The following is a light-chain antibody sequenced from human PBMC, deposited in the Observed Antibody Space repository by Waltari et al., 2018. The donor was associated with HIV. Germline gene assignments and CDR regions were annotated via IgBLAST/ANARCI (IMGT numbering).Light chain of an antibody. Sequence: DIQMTQSPSTLSASVRDRATITCRASQSISSWLAWYQQKPGKAPKLLIYKASSLESGVPSRFSGSGSGTEFTLTISSLQPDDFATYHCQQYNSYSYTFGQGTKLEIK. V-gene: IGKV1-5*03. CDR1: QSISSW. J-gene: IGKJ2*01. CDR2: KAS. CDR3: QQYNSYSYT.